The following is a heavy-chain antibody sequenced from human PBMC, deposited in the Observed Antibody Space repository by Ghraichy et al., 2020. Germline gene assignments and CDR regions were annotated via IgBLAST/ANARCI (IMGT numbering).Heavy chain of an antibody. CDR1: GFTFSSYA. CDR3: VRDHDWAFDY. J-gene: IGHJ4*02. V-gene: IGHV3-23*01. D-gene: IGHD3-9*01. CDR2: ISGNGGIT. Sequence: GGSLRLSCAASGFTFSSYAMSWVRQAPGKGLECVSAISGNGGITYYVDSVRGRFTISRDNSKNTVFLQMNSLRVEDTAVYYCVRDHDWAFDYWGQGALVTVSS.